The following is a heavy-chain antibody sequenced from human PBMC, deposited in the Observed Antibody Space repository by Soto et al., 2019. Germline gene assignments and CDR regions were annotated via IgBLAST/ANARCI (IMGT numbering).Heavy chain of an antibody. CDR3: AKNSAATIRVGYDY. J-gene: IGHJ4*02. CDR1: GFTFSSYP. D-gene: IGHD5-12*01. CDR2: IVASGGIT. Sequence: EVQLLVSGGGLAQPGGSLRLSCAASGFTFSSYPMSWVRQAPGQGLEWVSGIVASGGITYYADSVKGRFTISRDNSKNTLYLQMNSLTAEDTAVYYCAKNSAATIRVGYDYWGQGTLVTVSS. V-gene: IGHV3-23*01.